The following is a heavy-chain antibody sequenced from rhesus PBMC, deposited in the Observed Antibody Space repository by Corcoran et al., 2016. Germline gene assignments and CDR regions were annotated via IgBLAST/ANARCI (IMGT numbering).Heavy chain of an antibody. CDR3: AKYGSSYNYGLDS. J-gene: IGHJ6*01. CDR1: GYSFTSSW. CDR2: IYPGDSDT. V-gene: IGHV5S1*01. Sequence: EVQLVQSGAEVKRPGESLRISCKTSGYSFTSSWISWVRQMPGKGLEWMSSIYPGDSDTRYSPSFQGQVTISADKSISTTYLQWSSLKASDTATYYCAKYGSSYNYGLDSWGQGVVVTVSS. D-gene: IGHD4-29*01.